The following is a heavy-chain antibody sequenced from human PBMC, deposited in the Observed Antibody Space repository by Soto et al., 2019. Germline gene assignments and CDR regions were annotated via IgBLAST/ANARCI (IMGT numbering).Heavy chain of an antibody. Sequence: SETQSLTCPVSGGTISSYDWSWIRQPPGKGLEWIGYIYYTGTTTYNPSIKRGVTISVDSSKNQISLNLTSESAAETAVKKCERLGGFYQSLDSWGQGTLVTVSS. CDR1: GGTISSYD. CDR2: IYYTGTT. J-gene: IGHJ5*01. CDR3: ERLGGFYQSLDS. D-gene: IGHD3-22*01. V-gene: IGHV4-59*08.